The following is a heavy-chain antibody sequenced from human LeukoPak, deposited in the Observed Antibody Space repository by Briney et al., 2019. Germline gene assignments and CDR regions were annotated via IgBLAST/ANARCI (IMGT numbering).Heavy chain of an antibody. J-gene: IGHJ4*02. CDR2: ISSDGSGK. Sequence: GGSLRLSCAASGFTFSSCAMYWVRQAPGKGLEWVALISSDGSGKYYADSVKGRFTISRDNSKNTLYLQTSSLRIEDTAVYYCAREKCTGGTCYSIVDFWGQGTLVTVSS. CDR1: GFTFSSCA. D-gene: IGHD2-15*01. V-gene: IGHV3-30*04. CDR3: AREKCTGGTCYSIVDF.